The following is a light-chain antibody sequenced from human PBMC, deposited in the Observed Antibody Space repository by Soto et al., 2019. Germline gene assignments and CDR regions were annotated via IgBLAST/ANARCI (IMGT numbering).Light chain of an antibody. CDR3: QQYNDWTIT. CDR2: GAS. Sequence: EIVMTQSPATLSVSPGERATLSCRASQSVSSNLAWYQQKPCQAPRLLIYGASTRATGIPARFSGSGSGTEYNLPISSRQSDIFAVPSCQQYNDWTITFGQPTRLEIK. V-gene: IGKV3-15*01. J-gene: IGKJ5*01. CDR1: QSVSSN.